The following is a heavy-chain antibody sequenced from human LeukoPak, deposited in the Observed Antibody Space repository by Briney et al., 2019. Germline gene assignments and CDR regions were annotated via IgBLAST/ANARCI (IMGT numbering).Heavy chain of an antibody. D-gene: IGHD2-21*01. V-gene: IGHV5-10-1*01. CDR2: IEPSDSYT. CDR3: ASQFRDDTFDI. J-gene: IGHJ3*02. CDR1: GYRFTSYW. Sequence: PGESLKISCQGSGYRFTSYWIIWVRQMPGKGLEWMGRIEPSDSYTNYSPSFQGHVTFSADKSISTAYLQWSSLKASDTAMYYCASQFRDDTFDIWGQGTMVTVSS.